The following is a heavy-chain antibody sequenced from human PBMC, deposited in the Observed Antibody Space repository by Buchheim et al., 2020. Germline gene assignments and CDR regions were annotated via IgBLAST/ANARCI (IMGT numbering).Heavy chain of an antibody. CDR1: GFKFNTCA. Sequence: QVQLAESGGGVVQPGRSLRLSCAASGFKFNTCAMHWVRQAPGKGLEWVATICSDENNKYYGDSVKGRFSISRDNSKNTVYLQMNSLRVEDTALYYCVRDLPYSGWSFDHWGQGAL. D-gene: IGHD6-19*01. J-gene: IGHJ4*02. V-gene: IGHV3-33*01. CDR3: VRDLPYSGWSFDH. CDR2: ICSDENNK.